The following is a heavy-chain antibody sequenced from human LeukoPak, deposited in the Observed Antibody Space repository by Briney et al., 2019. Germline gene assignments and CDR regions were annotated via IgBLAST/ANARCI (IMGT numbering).Heavy chain of an antibody. CDR2: INSDGSST. J-gene: IGHJ5*02. CDR1: GFTFSSYW. Sequence: GGSLRLSCAASGFTFSSYWMHWVRQAPGKGLVWVSRINSDGSSTSYADSVKGRFTISRDNAKNTLYLQMNSLRAEDTAVYYCARAGFPREWLVRWCWFDPWGQGTLVTVSS. D-gene: IGHD6-19*01. CDR3: ARAGFPREWLVRWCWFDP. V-gene: IGHV3-74*01.